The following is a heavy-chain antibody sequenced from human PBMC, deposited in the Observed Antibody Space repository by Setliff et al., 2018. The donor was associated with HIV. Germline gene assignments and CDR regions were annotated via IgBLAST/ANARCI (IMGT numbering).Heavy chain of an antibody. Sequence: PSETLSLTCDVSGDSFTTTSHSWAWLRQPAGRGLEWIGHVYSRGNTDYTPSLASRVSILMSTSEIQFSLTLNSVTAADTAKYYCARGRLMGSSVLFFDFWGQGILVTVSS. J-gene: IGHJ4*02. D-gene: IGHD2-21*01. V-gene: IGHV4-61*09. CDR3: ARGRLMGSSVLFFDF. CDR1: GDSFTTTSHS. CDR2: VYSRGNT.